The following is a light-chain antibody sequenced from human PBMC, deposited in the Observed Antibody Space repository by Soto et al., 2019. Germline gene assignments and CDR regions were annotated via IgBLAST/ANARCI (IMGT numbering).Light chain of an antibody. J-gene: IGKJ1*01. CDR1: QSVSSSY. V-gene: IGKV3-20*01. CDR3: QQYGSLRWT. CDR2: GAS. Sequence: IVLTQSPGTLSLSPGERATLSCRASQSVSSSYLAWYQQKPGQAPRLLIYGASSRATGIPDRFSGSGSGTDFTLTISRLEPEDFAVYYCQQYGSLRWTFGQGTKVDIK.